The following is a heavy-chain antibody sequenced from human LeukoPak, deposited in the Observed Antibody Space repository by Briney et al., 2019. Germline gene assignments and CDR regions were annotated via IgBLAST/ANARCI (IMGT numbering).Heavy chain of an antibody. Sequence: GGSLRLSCAASGFTFSSYGMHWVRQAPGKGLEWVAFIRYDGSNKYYADSVKGRFTISRDNSKNTLYLQMNSLRAEDTAVYYCARDSYYDSSGYYLSDAFDIWGQGTMVTVSS. V-gene: IGHV3-30*02. J-gene: IGHJ3*02. D-gene: IGHD3-22*01. CDR2: IRYDGSNK. CDR3: ARDSYYDSSGYYLSDAFDI. CDR1: GFTFSSYG.